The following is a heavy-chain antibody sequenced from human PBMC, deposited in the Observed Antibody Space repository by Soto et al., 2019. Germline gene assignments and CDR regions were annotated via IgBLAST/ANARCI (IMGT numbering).Heavy chain of an antibody. CDR3: AKNLWFGETSTPMDV. Sequence: PVGSVRLSCAASGFTFSSYGMHWVRQAPGKGLEWVAVISYDGSNKYYADSVKGRFTISRDNSKNTLYLQMISLRAEDTAVYYCAKNLWFGETSTPMDVWGQGTTVTVSS. CDR2: ISYDGSNK. D-gene: IGHD3-10*01. V-gene: IGHV3-30*18. CDR1: GFTFSSYG. J-gene: IGHJ6*02.